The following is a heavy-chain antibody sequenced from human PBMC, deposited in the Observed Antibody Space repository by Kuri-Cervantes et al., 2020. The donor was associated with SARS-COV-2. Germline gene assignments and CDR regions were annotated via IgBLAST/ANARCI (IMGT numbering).Heavy chain of an antibody. D-gene: IGHD3-10*01. CDR3: ARDGILWFGELFGDAFDI. CDR2: VYYNGRS. V-gene: IGHV4-34*01. J-gene: IGHJ3*02. Sequence: SQTLSLTCAVYGGSFSGYYWGWIRQPPGRGLEWIASVYYNGRSYYNPSLESRVDISVDTSKNEFSLKLSSVTAADTAVYYCARDGILWFGELFGDAFDIWGQGTMVTVSS. CDR1: GGSFSGYY.